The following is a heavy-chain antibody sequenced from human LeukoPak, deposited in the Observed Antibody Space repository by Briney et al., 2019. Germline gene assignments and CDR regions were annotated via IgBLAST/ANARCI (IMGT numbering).Heavy chain of an antibody. CDR2: ISGSGGST. Sequence: GGSLRLSCAAYGFTFSSYGMSWVRQAPGKGLEWVSAISGSGGSTYYADSVKGRFTISRDNSKNTLYLQMNSLRAEDTAVYYCAKDRRGKYYFDYWGQGTLVTVSS. CDR1: GFTFSSYG. J-gene: IGHJ4*02. CDR3: AKDRRGKYYFDY. V-gene: IGHV3-23*01.